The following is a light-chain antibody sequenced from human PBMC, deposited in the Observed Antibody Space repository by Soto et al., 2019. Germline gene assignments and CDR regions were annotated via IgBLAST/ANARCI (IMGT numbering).Light chain of an antibody. V-gene: IGLV2-8*01. J-gene: IGLJ1*01. CDR1: SSDVGAYNY. CDR2: EVN. CDR3: TSYAGRYTYV. Sequence: QSVLTQPPSASGSPGQSVTISCTGTSSDVGAYNYVSWYQQHPGKAPKLLIYEVNKRPPGVPDRFSGSKSGNTASLTVSGLQAEDEADYYCTSYAGRYTYVFGTGTKATVL.